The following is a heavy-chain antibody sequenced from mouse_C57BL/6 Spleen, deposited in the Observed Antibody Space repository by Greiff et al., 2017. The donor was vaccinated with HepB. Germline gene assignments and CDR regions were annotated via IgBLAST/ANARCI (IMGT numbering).Heavy chain of an antibody. CDR1: GFTFSDYG. CDR2: ISSGSSTI. V-gene: IGHV5-17*01. J-gene: IGHJ1*03. CDR3: ARIPGSSYWYFDV. D-gene: IGHD1-1*01. Sequence: EVHLVESGGGLVKPGGSLKLSCAASGFTFSDYGMHWVRQAPEKGLEWVAYISSGSSTIYYADTVKGRFTISRDNAKNTLFLQMTSLRSEDTAMYYCARIPGSSYWYFDVWGTGTTVTVSS.